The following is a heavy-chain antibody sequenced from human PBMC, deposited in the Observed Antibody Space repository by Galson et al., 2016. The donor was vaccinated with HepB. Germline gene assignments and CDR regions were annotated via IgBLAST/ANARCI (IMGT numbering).Heavy chain of an antibody. V-gene: IGHV3-7*01. J-gene: IGHJ4*02. Sequence: SLRLSCAASGFTFSIYWMSWVRQTPGKGLEWVANMRGDGGQKSYVDSVKGRFTISRDNAKKSLYLQVSSLRVEDTAVYYCAREGSGAFDHWGQGTLVTVSS. CDR1: GFTFSIYW. CDR3: AREGSGAFDH. CDR2: MRGDGGQK.